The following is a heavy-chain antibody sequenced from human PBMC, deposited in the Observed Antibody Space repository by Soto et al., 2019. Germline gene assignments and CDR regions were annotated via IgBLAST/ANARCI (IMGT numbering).Heavy chain of an antibody. CDR1: GGSISNYY. Sequence: SETLSLTCTVSGGSISNYYWSWFRQPPGKRLEWIGYISYSGSTNYNPSLKSRVTISVDTSKNQFSLKLSSVAAADTAVYYCASYSSGIIDYWGQGTLVTVSS. V-gene: IGHV4-59*01. J-gene: IGHJ4*02. D-gene: IGHD6-19*01. CDR2: ISYSGST. CDR3: ASYSSGIIDY.